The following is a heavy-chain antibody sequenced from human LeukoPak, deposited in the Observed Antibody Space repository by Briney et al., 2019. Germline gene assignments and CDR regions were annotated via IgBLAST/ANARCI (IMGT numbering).Heavy chain of an antibody. CDR2: VFPADSDT. CDR1: GYSFASYW. Sequence: GESLRISCRGSGYSFASYWIGWVRQMPGKGLEWMGIVFPADSDTRYSPSFQGQVTFSADKSISTAYLQWSSLKASDSAMYYCARHGGAFDYWGQGTLVTVSS. D-gene: IGHD4-17*01. CDR3: ARHGGAFDY. V-gene: IGHV5-51*01. J-gene: IGHJ4*02.